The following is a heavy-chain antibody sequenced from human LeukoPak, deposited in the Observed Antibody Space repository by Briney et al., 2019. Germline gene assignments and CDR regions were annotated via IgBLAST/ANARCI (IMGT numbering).Heavy chain of an antibody. J-gene: IGHJ4*02. D-gene: IGHD1-26*01. V-gene: IGHV3-23*01. CDR1: GFTFSDYY. CDR2: ISGSGGST. Sequence: GGSLRLSCVASGFTFSDYYMSWVRQAPGKGLEWVSAISGSGGSTYYADSVKGRFTISRDNSKNTLYLQMNSLRAEDTAVYYCAKDGYRIVGATCDYWGQGTLVTVSS. CDR3: AKDGYRIVGATCDY.